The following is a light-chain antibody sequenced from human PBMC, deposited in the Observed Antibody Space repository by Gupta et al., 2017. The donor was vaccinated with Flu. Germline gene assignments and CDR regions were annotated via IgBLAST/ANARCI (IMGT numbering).Light chain of an antibody. J-gene: IGKJ1*01. CDR2: DAS. CDR1: QSVRNY. CDR3: QQHSGRT. Sequence: EILLTQSPATLSLSPGETATLSCRASQSVRNYLVWYQQRSGQPPRLLIYDASKRATGVPARFGGSGSGTDFTLTSSSREPEDFEIYYCQQHSGRTFGQGTKVEI. V-gene: IGKV3-11*01.